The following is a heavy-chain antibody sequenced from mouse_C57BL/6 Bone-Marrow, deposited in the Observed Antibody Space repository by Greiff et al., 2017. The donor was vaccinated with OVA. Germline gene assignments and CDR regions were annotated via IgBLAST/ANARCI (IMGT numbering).Heavy chain of an antibody. J-gene: IGHJ3*01. CDR2: IDPSDSYT. V-gene: IGHV1-69*01. CDR1: GYTFTSYW. CDR3: AREGGYYGSSVAY. Sequence: QVQLQQPGAELVMPGASVKLSCKASGYTFTSYWMHWVKQRPGQGLEWIGEIDPSDSYTNYNQKIKGKSTLTVDKSSSTAHMQLSSLTSEDSAVYYCAREGGYYGSSVAYWGQGTLVTVSA. D-gene: IGHD1-1*01.